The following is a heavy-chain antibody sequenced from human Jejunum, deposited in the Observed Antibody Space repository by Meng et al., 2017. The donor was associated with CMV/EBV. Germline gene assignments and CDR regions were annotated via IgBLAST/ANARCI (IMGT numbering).Heavy chain of an antibody. V-gene: IGHV4-31*02. CDR2: MYYTGKM. CDR3: ARDATASTRYFDL. CDR1: GGSIISGGYY. J-gene: IGHJ5*02. D-gene: IGHD5/OR15-5a*01. Sequence: VSGGSIISGGYYFAWIRQHPGKGLEWIGYMYYTGKMYYNPSLESRLSLSVDTSKNQFSLNLRSVTDADTAVYYCARDATASTRYFDLWGQGTLVTVSS.